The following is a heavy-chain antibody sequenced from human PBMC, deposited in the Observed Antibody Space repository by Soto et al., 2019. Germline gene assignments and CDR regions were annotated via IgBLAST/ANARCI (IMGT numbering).Heavy chain of an antibody. V-gene: IGHV1-46*01. CDR1: GYTFTSYF. J-gene: IGHJ6*02. CDR3: ARGFWGPTYSYGMDV. D-gene: IGHD7-27*01. Sequence: QVQLVQSGAEVKKPGASVKVSCKASGYTFTSYFMHWVRQAPGQGLEWMGIIDPDDGSTTYAQRFQGRVTMTRDTSTNTVYMDLSSLRSEDTALYYCARGFWGPTYSYGMDVWGRGTTVIVSS. CDR2: IDPDDGST.